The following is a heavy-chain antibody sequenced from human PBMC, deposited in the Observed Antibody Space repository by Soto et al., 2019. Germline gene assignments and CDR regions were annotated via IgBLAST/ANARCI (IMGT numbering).Heavy chain of an antibody. Sequence: SETLSLTCAVSSGSISSSNWWSWVRQPPGKGLEWIGGIYHSGTTNYNPSLKSRVTISVDKSKNQFSLKLSSVTAADTAVYYCARTGKGYCSSTSCYGSYYYYYMDVWGKGTTVTVSS. CDR1: SGSISSSNW. CDR3: ARTGKGYCSSTSCYGSYYYYYMDV. V-gene: IGHV4-4*02. J-gene: IGHJ6*03. D-gene: IGHD2-2*01. CDR2: IYHSGTT.